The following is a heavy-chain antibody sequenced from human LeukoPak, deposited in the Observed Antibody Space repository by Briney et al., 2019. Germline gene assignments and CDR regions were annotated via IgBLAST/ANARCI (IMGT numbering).Heavy chain of an antibody. CDR3: ARSGGRFLEWLSRRAFDL. V-gene: IGHV4-38-2*02. D-gene: IGHD3-3*01. CDR1: GYSISSGYY. CDR2: IYHSGST. Sequence: SETLSLTCTVSGYSISSGYYWGWIRQPPGKGLEWIGSIYHSGSTYYNPSLKSRVTISVDTSKNQFSLKLSSVTAADTAVYYCARSGGRFLEWLSRRAFDLWGRGTLVTVSS. J-gene: IGHJ2*01.